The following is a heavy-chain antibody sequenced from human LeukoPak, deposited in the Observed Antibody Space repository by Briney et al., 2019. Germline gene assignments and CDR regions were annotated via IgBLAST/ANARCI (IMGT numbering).Heavy chain of an antibody. CDR3: ARSQQGNGNWFDP. CDR2: IWFDGTNK. Sequence: GGSLRLSCAASGFTFSNYGIHWVRQAPGKGLEGVAVIWFDGTNKFYADSVKGRFTISRDNSKNTLYLQMNSLRAEDTAVYYCARSQQGNGNWFDPWGQGTLVTASA. V-gene: IGHV3-33*01. CDR1: GFTFSNYG. J-gene: IGHJ5*02. D-gene: IGHD6-13*01.